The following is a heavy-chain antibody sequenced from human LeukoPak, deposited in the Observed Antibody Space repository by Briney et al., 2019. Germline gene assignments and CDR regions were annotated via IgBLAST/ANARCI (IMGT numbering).Heavy chain of an antibody. Sequence: ASVKVSCKASGGAVSRFAINWVRQAPGQGLEWMGWMNPNSGNTGYAQKFQGRVTMTRNTSISTAYMELSSLRSEDTAVYYCARTEGSSWSPYYYYYYGMDVWGQGTTVTVSS. J-gene: IGHJ6*02. CDR2: MNPNSGNT. CDR1: GGAVSRFA. V-gene: IGHV1-8*01. CDR3: ARTEGSSWSPYYYYYYGMDV. D-gene: IGHD6-13*01.